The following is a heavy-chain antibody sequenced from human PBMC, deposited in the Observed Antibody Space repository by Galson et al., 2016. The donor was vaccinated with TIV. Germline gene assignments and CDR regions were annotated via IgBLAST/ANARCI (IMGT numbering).Heavy chain of an antibody. V-gene: IGHV1-46*01. CDR1: GYTFVTYY. CDR2: IDPTSGGT. J-gene: IGHJ4*02. D-gene: IGHD2-2*02. CDR3: AVWSNIYFFAL. Sequence: SVKVFCKASGYTFVTYYMHWVRQAPGQGLEWVGVIDPTSGGTTYAQRFQGRVTMTRDTSTSTVYMDLSNLRSDDTAVFYCAVWSNIYFFALWGQGTLITVSS.